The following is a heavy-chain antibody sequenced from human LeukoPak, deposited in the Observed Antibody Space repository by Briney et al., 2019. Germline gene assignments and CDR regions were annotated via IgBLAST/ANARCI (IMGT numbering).Heavy chain of an antibody. CDR1: GFTFSSYW. J-gene: IGHJ3*02. CDR3: ARGDYYGSGSYYHDAFDI. V-gene: IGHV3-7*03. D-gene: IGHD3-10*01. CDR2: IKPDGSEK. Sequence: GGSLRLSCAASGFTFSSYWMSWVRQAPGKGLEWVANIKPDGSEKHYVASVKGRLTIARDNAKNSLFLQMNSLRAEDTAVYYCARGDYYGSGSYYHDAFDIWGQGTMVTVSS.